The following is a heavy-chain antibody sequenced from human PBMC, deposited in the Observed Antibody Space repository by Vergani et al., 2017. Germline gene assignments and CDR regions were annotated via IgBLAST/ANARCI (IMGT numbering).Heavy chain of an antibody. CDR1: GFTFSSYW. CDR2: IKQDGSEK. CDR3: AREPKGYDYSNHQRGFGFDP. J-gene: IGHJ5*02. V-gene: IGHV3-7*03. Sequence: EVQLVESGGGLVQPGGSLRLSCAASGFTFSSYWMSWVRQAPGKGLEWVANIKQDGSEKYYVDSVKGRFTISRDNSKNTLYLQMNSLRAEDTAVYYCAREPKGYDYSNHQRGFGFDPWGQGTLVTVSS. D-gene: IGHD4-11*01.